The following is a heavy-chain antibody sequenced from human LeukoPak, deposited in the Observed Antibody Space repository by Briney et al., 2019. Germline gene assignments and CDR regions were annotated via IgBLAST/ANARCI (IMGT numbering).Heavy chain of an antibody. CDR2: IYTSGST. J-gene: IGHJ4*02. CDR3: ARDLSYSSGQGRFDY. D-gene: IGHD6-19*01. CDR1: GGSFSGYY. V-gene: IGHV4-4*07. Sequence: SETLSLTCAVYGGSFSGYYWNWIRQTPGKGLEWIGRIYTSGSTNYNPSLKSRVTMSVGTSKNQFSLKLSSVTAADTAVYYCARDLSYSSGQGRFDYWGQGTLVTVSS.